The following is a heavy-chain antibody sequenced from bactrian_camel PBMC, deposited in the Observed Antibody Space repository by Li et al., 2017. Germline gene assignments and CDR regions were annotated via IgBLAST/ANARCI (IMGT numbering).Heavy chain of an antibody. CDR1: AVFYSRLC. J-gene: IGHJ6*01. Sequence: HVQLVESGGGSGQVGGSLTLSCEAPAVFYSRLCIAWFRQDSGTEREGVACTGSDGPTTYADSVKGRFTLSEDSATKTLYLQMDNLKPEDTAMYYCAAGDEENYYSELELLDAADFAYWGQGTQVTVS. V-gene: IGHV3S68*01. D-gene: IGHD3*01. CDR2: TGSDGPT. CDR3: AAGDEENYYSELELLDAADFAY.